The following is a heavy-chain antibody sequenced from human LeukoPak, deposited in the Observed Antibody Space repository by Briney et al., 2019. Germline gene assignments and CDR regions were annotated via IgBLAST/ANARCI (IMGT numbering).Heavy chain of an antibody. V-gene: IGHV3-23*01. Sequence: PGGSLRLSCAAAGFTFNNYAVSWVRQAPGKGVKWVSGISSGGSTYYADSVKGRFTISRDNSKNTLYLQMNSLRAEDTAVYYCAKDTYSTSPYYFDYWGQGTLVTVSS. D-gene: IGHD1-26*01. J-gene: IGHJ4*02. CDR3: AKDTYSTSPYYFDY. CDR1: GFTFNNYA. CDR2: ISSGGST.